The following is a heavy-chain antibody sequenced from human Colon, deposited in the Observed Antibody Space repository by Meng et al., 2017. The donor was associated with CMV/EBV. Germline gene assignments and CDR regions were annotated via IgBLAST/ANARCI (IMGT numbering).Heavy chain of an antibody. V-gene: IGHV4-34*01. CDR3: AKNIDTFHGY. Sequence: SETLSLTCAVYGGSFSAYYWSWIRQPPGKGLEWIGEVNHRGITNYNPSLESRVTISLDLSKNQFSLKLKSVTAADTAVYYCAKNIDTFHGYWGQGTLVTVSS. J-gene: IGHJ4*02. D-gene: IGHD2/OR15-2a*01. CDR2: VNHRGIT. CDR1: GGSFSAYY.